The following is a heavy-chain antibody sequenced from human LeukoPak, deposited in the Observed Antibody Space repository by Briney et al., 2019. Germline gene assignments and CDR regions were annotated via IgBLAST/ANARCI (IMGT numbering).Heavy chain of an antibody. D-gene: IGHD3-10*01. J-gene: IGHJ4*02. CDR3: ARGMARELDY. V-gene: IGHV4-34*01. CDR2: INHSGST. Sequence: SETLSLTCAVYGGSFSGYYWSWIRQPPGKGLEWIGEINHSGSTNYNPSLKSRVAISVDTSKNQFSLKLSSVTAADTAVYYCARGMARELDYWGQGTLVTVSS. CDR1: GGSFSGYY.